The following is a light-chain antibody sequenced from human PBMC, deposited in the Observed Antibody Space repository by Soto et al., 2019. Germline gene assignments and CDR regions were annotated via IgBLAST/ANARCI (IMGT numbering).Light chain of an antibody. CDR1: QSISNW. J-gene: IGKJ1*01. CDR2: KAS. CDR3: QQYGANSPWT. Sequence: DIQVTQSPSTLSASVGDRVTITCRASQSISNWLAWYQQKPRKAPKVLIYKASSLESGVPSRFSGSGSGTEFTLTISSLQTEDFATYYCQQYGANSPWTFGQGTKVELK. V-gene: IGKV1-5*03.